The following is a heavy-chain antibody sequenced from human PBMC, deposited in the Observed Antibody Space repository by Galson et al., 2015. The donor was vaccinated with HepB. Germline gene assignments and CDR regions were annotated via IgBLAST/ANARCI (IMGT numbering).Heavy chain of an antibody. Sequence: SETLSLTCAVSGGSISSSNWWSWVRQPPGKGLEWIGEIYHSGSTNYNPSLKSRVTISVDKSKNQFSLKLSSVTAADTAVYYCARGDYYDSSGYYYYYWGQGTLVTVSS. CDR3: ARGDYYDSSGYYYYY. V-gene: IGHV4-4*02. CDR1: GGSISSSNW. D-gene: IGHD3-22*01. CDR2: IYHSGST. J-gene: IGHJ4*02.